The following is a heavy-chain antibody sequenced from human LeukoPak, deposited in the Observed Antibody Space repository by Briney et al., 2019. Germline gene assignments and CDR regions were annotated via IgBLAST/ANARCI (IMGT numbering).Heavy chain of an antibody. D-gene: IGHD3-16*01. CDR3: ARQGGGKFDP. CDR1: GYNFFRYW. V-gene: IGHV5-51*01. Sequence: GESLKISCKASGYNFFRYWIGWVRQMPGKGLEWMGVIYPGDSGTRYSPSFQGQVTISADKSISTAYLQWSSLKASDTAMYYCARQGGGKFDPCGQGTLVAVSS. J-gene: IGHJ5*02. CDR2: IYPGDSGT.